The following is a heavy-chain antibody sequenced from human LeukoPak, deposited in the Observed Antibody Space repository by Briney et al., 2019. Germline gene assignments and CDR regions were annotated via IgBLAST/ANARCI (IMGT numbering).Heavy chain of an antibody. J-gene: IGHJ3*02. CDR1: GYSFTSYW. V-gene: IGHV5-51*01. Sequence: GGALEISWKGSGYSFTSYWMGLVREAPGEGLGLVGVIYPGDSDTRYSLSFQGQVTISAEKSISTAYLQWSSLKASDTAMYYCARPTYSSHDAFDIWGQGTMVTVSS. D-gene: IGHD2-21*01. CDR2: IYPGDSDT. CDR3: ARPTYSSHDAFDI.